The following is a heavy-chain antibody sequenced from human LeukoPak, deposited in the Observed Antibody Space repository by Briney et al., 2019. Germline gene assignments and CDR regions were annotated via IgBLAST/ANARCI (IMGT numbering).Heavy chain of an antibody. V-gene: IGHV4-59*08. CDR3: ARLPYYYGSGTPAYGMDV. CDR1: GGFISAYS. CDR2: IYYSGST. D-gene: IGHD3-10*01. J-gene: IGHJ6*02. Sequence: SETLSLTCTVSGGFISAYSWSWIRQPPGKGLEWIGYIYYSGSTNYNPSLKSRVTISVDTSKNQFSLKLSSVTAADTAVYYCARLPYYYGSGTPAYGMDVWGQGTTVTVSS.